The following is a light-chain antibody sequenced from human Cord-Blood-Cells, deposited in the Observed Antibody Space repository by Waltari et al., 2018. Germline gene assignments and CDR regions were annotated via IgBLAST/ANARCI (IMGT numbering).Light chain of an antibody. CDR1: QSVSSN. CDR2: GAS. V-gene: IGKV3-15*01. J-gene: IGKJ5*01. CDR3: QQYNNWPPIT. Sequence: EIVMTQSPATLSVSPGERATLSCRASQSVSSNLDWYQQKPGQAPRLLIYGASTSATGIPSRFIGSGSGTEFTLTISSLQSEDFAVYYCQQYNNWPPITFGQGTRLEIK.